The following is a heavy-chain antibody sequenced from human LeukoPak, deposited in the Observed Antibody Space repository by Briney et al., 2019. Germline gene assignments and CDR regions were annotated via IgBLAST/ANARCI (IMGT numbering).Heavy chain of an antibody. CDR3: ARLSTGWYYFDY. CDR2: IDYSGST. V-gene: IGHV4-59*08. D-gene: IGHD6-19*01. Sequence: PSEILSLTCTVSDGSISSYYWSWIRQPPGKGLEWIGYIDYSGSTDYIPSLKSRVTISVDTSKNQFSLRLSSVTAADTAVYYCARLSTGWYYFDYWGQGALVTVSS. J-gene: IGHJ4*02. CDR1: DGSISSYY.